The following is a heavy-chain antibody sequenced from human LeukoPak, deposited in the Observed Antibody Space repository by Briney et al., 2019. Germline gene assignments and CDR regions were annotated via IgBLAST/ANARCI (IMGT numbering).Heavy chain of an antibody. Sequence: NPSQTLSLTCTVSGGSISSGGYSWSWLRQHPGKGLEWIGYIYYSGSTYYNPSLKSRVTISVDTSKNQFSLKLSSVTAADTAVYYCARAGPVVVRGVISAFDIWGQGTMVTVSS. CDR2: IYYSGST. V-gene: IGHV4-31*03. D-gene: IGHD3-10*01. CDR1: GGSISSGGYS. CDR3: ARAGPVVVRGVISAFDI. J-gene: IGHJ3*02.